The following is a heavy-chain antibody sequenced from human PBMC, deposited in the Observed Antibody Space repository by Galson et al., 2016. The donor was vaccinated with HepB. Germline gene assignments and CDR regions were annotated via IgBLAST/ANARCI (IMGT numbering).Heavy chain of an antibody. D-gene: IGHD1-20*01. CDR3: AKAFSTADNFYQFGMDV. V-gene: IGHV3-23*01. CDR2: FGGPGRSK. CDR1: GFTFSNYV. J-gene: IGHJ6*04. Sequence: SLRLSCAASGFTFSNYVMTWVRQSPGKGLEWVSRFGGPGRSKDYACPVNGRFTIFRDNSKNTLYLQIDSLRSEDTAVYYCAKAFSTADNFYQFGMDVWGKGTTVTVSS.